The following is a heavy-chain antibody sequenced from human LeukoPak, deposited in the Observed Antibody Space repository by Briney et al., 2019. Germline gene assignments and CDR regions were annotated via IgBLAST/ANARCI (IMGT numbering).Heavy chain of an antibody. CDR3: AAGAYYYDSSGQTRYFDY. V-gene: IGHV3-23*01. Sequence: PGGSLRLSCAASGFTFSSYGMSWVRQAPGKGLEWVSAISDNGGSTYYADSVKGRFTISRDNSKNTLYLQMNSLRAEDTAVYYCAAGAYYYDSSGQTRYFDYWGQGTLVTVSS. D-gene: IGHD3-22*01. CDR2: ISDNGGST. CDR1: GFTFSSYG. J-gene: IGHJ4*02.